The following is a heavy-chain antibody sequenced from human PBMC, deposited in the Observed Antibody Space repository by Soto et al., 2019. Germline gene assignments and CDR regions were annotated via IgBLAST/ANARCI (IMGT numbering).Heavy chain of an antibody. J-gene: IGHJ4*02. CDR1: GFTFPTYW. V-gene: IGHV3-7*03. CDR2: ISHDGSAI. CDR3: VRNSGHYRLDH. D-gene: IGHD4-4*01. Sequence: DVQVVESGGGLVQPGGSLRLSCAVSGFTFPTYWMTWVRQAPGKGLEWVANISHDGSAIQYAVSVEGRFTISRDNAKNPVDLQMTDLRAEDTALYYCVRNSGHYRLDHWGQGTLVTVAS.